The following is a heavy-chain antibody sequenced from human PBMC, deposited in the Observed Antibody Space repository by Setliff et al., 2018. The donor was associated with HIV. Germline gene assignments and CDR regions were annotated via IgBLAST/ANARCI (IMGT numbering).Heavy chain of an antibody. CDR3: VRHVSSSAVFDP. CDR2: IYPGDSDI. V-gene: IGHV5-51*01. J-gene: IGHJ5*02. Sequence: GESLKISCKGSGYSFTNYWIGWVRQMPGKGLEWMGIIYPGDSDIQYSPSLQGQVTISADKSISTAYLQWSSLKASDTALYYCVRHVSSSAVFDPWGQGTLVTVSS. CDR1: GYSFTNYW. D-gene: IGHD3-10*01.